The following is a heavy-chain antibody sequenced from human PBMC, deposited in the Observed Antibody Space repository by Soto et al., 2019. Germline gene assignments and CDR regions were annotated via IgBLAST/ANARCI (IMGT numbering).Heavy chain of an antibody. D-gene: IGHD6-19*01. CDR1: GFTFSDYA. J-gene: IGHJ4*02. CDR2: VSHDGRNT. CDR3: AKGGRQWLVTSDFNY. V-gene: IGHV3-30*18. Sequence: VQLVESGGAVVQPGRSLRLSCAASGFTFSDYAMHWVRQAPGKGLEWVAVVSHDGRNTHYADSVKGRFTISRDSSKNTVSMEMTSLIAEDTAVYYCAKGGRQWLVTSDFNYWGQGALVTVSS.